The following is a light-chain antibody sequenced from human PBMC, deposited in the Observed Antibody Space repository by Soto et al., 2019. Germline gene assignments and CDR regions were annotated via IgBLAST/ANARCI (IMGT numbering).Light chain of an antibody. V-gene: IGLV2-14*01. CDR2: EVS. J-gene: IGLJ2*01. Sequence: QSALTQPASVSGSPGQSITISCTGTSGDVGGYNYVSWYQQHPGKAPKLMIYEVSNRPSGVSNRFSGSKSGNTASLTISGLQAEDEADYYWSSYTSSNSLVFGGGTKLTVL. CDR1: SGDVGGYNY. CDR3: SSYTSSNSLV.